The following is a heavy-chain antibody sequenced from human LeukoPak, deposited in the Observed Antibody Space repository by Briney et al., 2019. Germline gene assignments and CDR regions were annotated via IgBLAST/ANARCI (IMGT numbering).Heavy chain of an antibody. J-gene: IGHJ5*02. V-gene: IGHV1-46*01. CDR2: INPSGGST. Sequence: ASVKVSCKASGYTFTSYYMHWVRQAPGQGLEWMGIINPSGGSTSYAQKFQGRVTMTRDTSASTAYMELSSLRSEDTAVYYCARDPPGELRGFDPWGQGTLVTVSS. D-gene: IGHD1-26*01. CDR3: ARDPPGELRGFDP. CDR1: GYTFTSYY.